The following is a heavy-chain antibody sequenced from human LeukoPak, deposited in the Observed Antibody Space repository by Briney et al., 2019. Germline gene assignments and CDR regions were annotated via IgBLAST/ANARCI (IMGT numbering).Heavy chain of an antibody. V-gene: IGHV3-23*01. CDR2: ITSSGNTT. J-gene: IGHJ4*02. D-gene: IGHD1-26*01. CDR1: GFSFTTYS. CDR3: AHLVGTTPFDY. Sequence: PPGGSLRLSCRASGFSFTTYSMNWVRQAPGKGLEWVSTITSSGNTTYYADSVKGRFTISRDNSQNTLFLQMNSLRVEDTAVYYCAHLVGTTPFDYWGQGTLVTVSS.